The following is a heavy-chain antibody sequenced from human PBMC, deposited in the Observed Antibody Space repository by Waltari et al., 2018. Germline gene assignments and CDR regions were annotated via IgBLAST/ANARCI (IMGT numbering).Heavy chain of an antibody. Sequence: QVQLVQSGAEVKKPGASVKVSCKASGYTFTGYYMPWVRQAPGRGLEWMGRINPNSGGTNYAQKFQGRVTMTRDTSISTAYMELSRLRSDDTAVYYCARSPGGSSTVVGWWGQGTLVTVSS. D-gene: IGHD1-26*01. CDR3: ARSPGGSSTVVGW. J-gene: IGHJ4*02. CDR2: INPNSGGT. V-gene: IGHV1-2*06. CDR1: GYTFTGYY.